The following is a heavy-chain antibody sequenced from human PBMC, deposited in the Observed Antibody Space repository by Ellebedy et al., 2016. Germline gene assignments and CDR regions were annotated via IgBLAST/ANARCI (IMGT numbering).Heavy chain of an antibody. CDR2: ISSGSGTM. CDR1: GFTFSSYS. V-gene: IGHV3-48*01. Sequence: GGSLRLXXAASGFTFSSYSMNWVRQAPGKGLEWVSYISSGSGTMYYSDSVKGRFSISRDNAKNSLYLQMNSLRAEDTAVYFCARRITMIPAGSTGYFDLWGRGTLVTVSS. CDR3: ARRITMIPAGSTGYFDL. D-gene: IGHD3-22*01. J-gene: IGHJ2*01.